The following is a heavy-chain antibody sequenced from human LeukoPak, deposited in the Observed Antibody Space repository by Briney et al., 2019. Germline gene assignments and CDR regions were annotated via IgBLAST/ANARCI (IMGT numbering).Heavy chain of an antibody. Sequence: SETLSLTCAVSGGSISSSNWWSWVRQPPGKGLEWIGEIYHSGITNYNPSLKSRVTISVDKSKNQFSLKLSSVTAADTAVYYCARVRMTIAGWYFDLWGRGTLVTVSS. CDR1: GGSISSSNW. CDR3: ARVRMTIAGWYFDL. J-gene: IGHJ2*01. V-gene: IGHV4-4*02. D-gene: IGHD4/OR15-4a*01. CDR2: IYHSGIT.